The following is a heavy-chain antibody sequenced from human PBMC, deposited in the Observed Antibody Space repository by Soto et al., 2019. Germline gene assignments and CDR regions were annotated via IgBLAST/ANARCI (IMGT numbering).Heavy chain of an antibody. D-gene: IGHD3-10*01. CDR1: GGSINSYW. Sequence: SETLSLTCSVSGGSINSYWWSWIGQPAGKGLEWIGRVYSTGTTDYNPSLNSRATMSVETSKNQFSLKLTSVTAADTAVYYCARDIGSYAYGEGYWGQGIQITVSS. CDR3: ARDIGSYAYGEGY. V-gene: IGHV4-4*07. J-gene: IGHJ4*02. CDR2: VYSTGTT.